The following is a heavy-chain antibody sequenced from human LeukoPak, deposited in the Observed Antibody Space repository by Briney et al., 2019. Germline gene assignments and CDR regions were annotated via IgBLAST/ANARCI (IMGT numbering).Heavy chain of an antibody. CDR1: GFSVSDYY. Sequence: GGSLRLSCAASGFSVSDYYMSWIRQSPGKGPEWISYVTSSGGSTKYADSVKGRFTISRDKAKNSVALQMNALRAEDTAVYYCTRERRGSYIAFESWGQGTLVTVSS. J-gene: IGHJ4*02. V-gene: IGHV3-11*01. D-gene: IGHD3-16*01. CDR3: TRERRGSYIAFES. CDR2: VTSSGGST.